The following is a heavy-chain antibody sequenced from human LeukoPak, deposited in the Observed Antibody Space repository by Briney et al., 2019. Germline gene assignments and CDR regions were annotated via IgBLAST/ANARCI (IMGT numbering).Heavy chain of an antibody. CDR3: ARAPYYYYMDV. Sequence: SETLSFTCTVSGGSISSYYWSWIRQPPGKGLEWIGYIYYSGSTNYNPSLTSRVTISVDTSKNQFSLKLSSVTAADTAVYYCARAPYYYYMDVWGKGTTVTVSS. V-gene: IGHV4-59*01. J-gene: IGHJ6*03. CDR1: GGSISSYY. CDR2: IYYSGST.